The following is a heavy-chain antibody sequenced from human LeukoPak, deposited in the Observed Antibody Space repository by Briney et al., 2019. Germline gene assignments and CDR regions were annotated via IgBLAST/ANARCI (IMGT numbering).Heavy chain of an antibody. CDR1: GFTFSSDW. D-gene: IGHD5-18*01. CDR3: ARDTGGGYSCYDC. CDR2: IKQDGSEK. V-gene: IGHV3-7*01. Sequence: GGSLRLSCADSGFTFSSDWMTWIRQAPGKGLEWVANIKQDGSEKYYVDSVKGRFTISRDNAKNSLYLQMNSLRAEDTAVYYCARDTGGGYSCYDCWGQGTLVTVSS. J-gene: IGHJ4*02.